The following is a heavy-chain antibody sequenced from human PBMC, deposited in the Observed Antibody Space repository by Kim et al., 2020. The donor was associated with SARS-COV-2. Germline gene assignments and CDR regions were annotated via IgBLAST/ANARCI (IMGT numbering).Heavy chain of an antibody. CDR2: VSDDGIDK. D-gene: IGHD4-17*01. CDR3: AKTVTAVSSDAAFEM. Sequence: GGSLRLSCAASGFTFSSYGMHWVRQAPGKGLEWVAVVSDDGIDKYYADSVKGRFTISRDNSKNTLYLQMNSLRAEDTAVYYCAKTVTAVSSDAAFEMWGQGTKVIVSS. J-gene: IGHJ3*02. CDR1: GFTFSSYG. V-gene: IGHV3-30*18.